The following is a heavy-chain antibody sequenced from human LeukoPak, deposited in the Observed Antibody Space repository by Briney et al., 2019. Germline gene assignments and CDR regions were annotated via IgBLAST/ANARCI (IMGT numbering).Heavy chain of an antibody. CDR2: VYNSGTT. CDR3: ARDAY. CDR1: VVSIGSHY. V-gene: IGHV4-59*11. J-gene: IGHJ4*02. Sequence: PSETLSLTCTVSVVSIGSHYWSWIRQSPGKGLEWIGCVYNSGTTVYNPSLTGRVTISVDTSKNQYSLNLRSVTAADAAVYYCARDAYWGQGILVTVSS.